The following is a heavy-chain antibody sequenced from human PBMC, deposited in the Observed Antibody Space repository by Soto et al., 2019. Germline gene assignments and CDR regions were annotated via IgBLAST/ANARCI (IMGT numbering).Heavy chain of an antibody. CDR2: VNAGDGSA. CDR3: ARERDSFDY. CDR1: GFTFTLHY. D-gene: IGHD3-22*01. Sequence: QVQLVQSGAEVTEPGASVKVSCKTFGFTFTLHYIHWVRQAPGQGLEWMGMVNAGDGSATYAREFRDKVSMTWDTSTSTVYLDLNSLKSEDTAIYYCARERDSFDYWGQGTPVSVSP. V-gene: IGHV1-46*01. J-gene: IGHJ4*02.